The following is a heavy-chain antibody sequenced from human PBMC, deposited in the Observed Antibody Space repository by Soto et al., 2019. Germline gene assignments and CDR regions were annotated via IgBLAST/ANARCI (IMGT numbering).Heavy chain of an antibody. V-gene: IGHV3-74*01. D-gene: IGHD1-26*01. CDR2: INTDGSVT. CDR1: GFMFSNFW. CDR3: ARQTGLGATNY. Sequence: VHLVESGGALVQPGGSLRLSCAGSGFMFSNFWMHWVRQAPGKGLVWVARINTDGSVTSQADSGKGRFTISRDNAKSNLYLHMNSLREEDSAMYYWARQTGLGATNYWGQETMFTVAS. J-gene: IGHJ4*02.